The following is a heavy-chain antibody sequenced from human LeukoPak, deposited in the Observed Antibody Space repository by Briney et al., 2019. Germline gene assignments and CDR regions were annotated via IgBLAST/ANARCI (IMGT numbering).Heavy chain of an antibody. D-gene: IGHD2-2*01. CDR3: ARGGDCSSTSCSFDY. Sequence: SETLSLTCAVYGGSFSGYYWSWIRQPPGKGLEWIGEISHSGSTNYNPSLKSRVTISVDTSKNQFSLKLSSVTAADTAVYYCARGGDCSSTSCSFDYWGQGTLVTVSS. J-gene: IGHJ4*02. V-gene: IGHV4-34*01. CDR2: ISHSGST. CDR1: GGSFSGYY.